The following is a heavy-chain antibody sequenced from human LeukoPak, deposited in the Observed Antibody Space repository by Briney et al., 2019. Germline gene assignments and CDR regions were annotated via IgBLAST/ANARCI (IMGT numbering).Heavy chain of an antibody. CDR2: ISSSSSYI. CDR3: ATSHPIH. D-gene: IGHD5-24*01. CDR1: GFTFNNYW. V-gene: IGHV3-21*01. Sequence: PGGSLRLSCAVSGFTFNNYWMSWVRQAPGRGLEWVSSISSSSSYIYYADSVKGRFTISRDNAKNSLYLQMNSLRAEDTAVYYCATSHPIHWGQGTLVTVSS. J-gene: IGHJ4*02.